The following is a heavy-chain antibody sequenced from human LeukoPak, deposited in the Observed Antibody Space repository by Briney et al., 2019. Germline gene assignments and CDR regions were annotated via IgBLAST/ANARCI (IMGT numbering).Heavy chain of an antibody. V-gene: IGHV3-48*01. CDR3: ARRGDTPMIGDH. CDR1: GFTFSSYG. CDR2: LSNTGNI. J-gene: IGHJ4*02. Sequence: GGSLRLSCAASGFTFSSYGMNWVRQAPGKGLEWLSYLSNTGNIHYAQSVKGRFTISRDNAKNSLYLQMDGLRAEDTAFYYCARRGDTPMIGDHWGQGILVTVAS. D-gene: IGHD5-18*01.